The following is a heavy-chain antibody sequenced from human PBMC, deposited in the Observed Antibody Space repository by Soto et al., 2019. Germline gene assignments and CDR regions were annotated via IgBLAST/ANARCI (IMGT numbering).Heavy chain of an antibody. CDR3: ARADGYSPYPFDY. CDR1: GGSITGGDYY. V-gene: IGHV4-30-4*01. Sequence: SETLSLTCSVSGGSITGGDYYWTWIRQPPGKGLEWIGYIYYSGSTYYNPSLKSRITISVDTSKNQFSLKLSSVTAADTAVYYCARADGYSPYPFDYWGQGTLVTVSS. CDR2: IYYSGST. J-gene: IGHJ4*02. D-gene: IGHD5-18*01.